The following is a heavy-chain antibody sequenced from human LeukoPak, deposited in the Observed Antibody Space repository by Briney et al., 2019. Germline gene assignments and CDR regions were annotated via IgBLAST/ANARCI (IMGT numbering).Heavy chain of an antibody. CDR3: ARNWGSYAFDI. CDR1: GDSISSYY. J-gene: IGHJ3*02. V-gene: IGHV4-59*08. CDR2: IYHSGST. D-gene: IGHD7-27*01. Sequence: SETLSLTCTVSGDSISSYYWSWIRQPPGGGLEWVGYIYHSGSTNCNPSLKSRVTISLDTSKNQFSLKLSSVTAADTAVYYCARNWGSYAFDIWGQGTMVTVSS.